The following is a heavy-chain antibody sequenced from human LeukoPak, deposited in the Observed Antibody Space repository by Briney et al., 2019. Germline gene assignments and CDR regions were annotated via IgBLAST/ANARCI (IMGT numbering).Heavy chain of an antibody. V-gene: IGHV3-48*01. D-gene: IGHD3-10*01. CDR3: ARDGPGGAEDY. Sequence: GGSLRLSCAASGFTFSSYSMNWVRQAPGKGLEWVSYISSSSSTIYYADSVKGRFTISRDNAKNSLYLQMNSLRAEDTAVYYCARDGPGGAEDYWGQGTLVTVSS. J-gene: IGHJ4*02. CDR2: ISSSSSTI. CDR1: GFTFSSYS.